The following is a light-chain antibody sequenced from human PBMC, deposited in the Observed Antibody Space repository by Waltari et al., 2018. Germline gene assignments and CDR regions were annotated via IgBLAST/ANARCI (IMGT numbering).Light chain of an antibody. CDR3: HQSSKLPIT. V-gene: IGKV6-21*02. CDR2: YAS. Sequence: EIVLTQSPDFQSVTPKEKVTFTCRASQSIGRSLHWYQRKPGQSPNLLIKYASQSISGVPSRFSGSGSGTDFTLTITSLEAEDAATYFCHQSSKLPITFGQGTRLEI. J-gene: IGKJ5*01. CDR1: QSIGRS.